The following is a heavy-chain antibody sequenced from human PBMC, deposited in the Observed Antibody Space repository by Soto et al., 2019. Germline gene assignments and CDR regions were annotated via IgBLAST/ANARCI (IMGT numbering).Heavy chain of an antibody. J-gene: IGHJ3*02. V-gene: IGHV1-69*06. CDR3: ARGVYGSGNYYTGPSAFDI. CDR1: GGTLSDHG. CDR2: TIPVFNTA. Sequence: QVQLEQSGAEVKKPGSSVKVSCKASGGTLSDHGVAWLRQAPGQGLEWMGGTIPVFNTAKYAQKFQGRVTVTADKFTNIAYMELSRLRYEDTAFYFCARGVYGSGNYYTGPSAFDIWGQGTMVIVSS. D-gene: IGHD3-10*01.